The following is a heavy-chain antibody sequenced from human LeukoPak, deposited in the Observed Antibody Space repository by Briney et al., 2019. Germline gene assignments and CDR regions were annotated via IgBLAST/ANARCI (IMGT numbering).Heavy chain of an antibody. V-gene: IGHV3-9*03. Sequence: GRSLRLSCAASGFTFDEYAMHWVRQAPGKGLEWVSSISWNSGSIGYADSVKGRFTISRDNAKNSLYLQMDSLRAEDMAFYYCAKGGRYIFGTKSWFDPWGQGTLVTVSS. D-gene: IGHD3-3*02. CDR1: GFTFDEYA. J-gene: IGHJ5*02. CDR3: AKGGRYIFGTKSWFDP. CDR2: ISWNSGSI.